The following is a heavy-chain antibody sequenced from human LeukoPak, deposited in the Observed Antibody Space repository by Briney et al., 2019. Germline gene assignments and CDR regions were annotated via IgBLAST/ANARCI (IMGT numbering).Heavy chain of an antibody. Sequence: SVKVSCKASRGTFSSYAISWVRQAPGQGLEWMGRIIPIFGTANYAQKFQGRVTITTDESTSTAYMELSSLRSEDTAVYYCARDGKYSSSANWFDPWGQGTLVTVSS. D-gene: IGHD6-13*01. CDR3: ARDGKYSSSANWFDP. CDR2: IIPIFGTA. CDR1: RGTFSSYA. V-gene: IGHV1-69*05. J-gene: IGHJ5*02.